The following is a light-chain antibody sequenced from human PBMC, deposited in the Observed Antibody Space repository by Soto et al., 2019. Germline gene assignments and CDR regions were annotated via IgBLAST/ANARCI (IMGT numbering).Light chain of an antibody. CDR1: QSIGNY. Sequence: DIQMTQSPSSLSASVGDRVTITCRASQSIGNYLNWYQQQPGKAPKLLIYAASSLQSGVPSRFSGSGSGTDFTLTISSLQPEDFATYYCQQSYSTPWTFGQGTKVDI. CDR2: AAS. J-gene: IGKJ1*01. CDR3: QQSYSTPWT. V-gene: IGKV1-39*01.